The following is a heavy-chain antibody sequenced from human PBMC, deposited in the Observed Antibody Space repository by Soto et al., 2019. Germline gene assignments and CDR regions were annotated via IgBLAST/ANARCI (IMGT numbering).Heavy chain of an antibody. CDR2: SSATGAGT. CDR1: GFTFSSYG. J-gene: IGHJ4*02. D-gene: IGHD1-7*01. CDR3: AKDRRAGGNYGFYSDF. Sequence: GALRLSCAASGFTFSSYGMTWVRQAPGKGLEWVSFSSATGAGTYYADSVKGWFTISRDNSKNTLYLQMTSLRADDTAVYYCAKDRRAGGNYGFYSDFRGQGALVTAPQ. V-gene: IGHV3-23*01.